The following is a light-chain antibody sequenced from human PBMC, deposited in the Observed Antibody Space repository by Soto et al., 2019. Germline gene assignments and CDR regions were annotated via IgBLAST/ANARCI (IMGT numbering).Light chain of an antibody. CDR2: EVS. J-gene: IGLJ1*01. V-gene: IGLV2-23*02. Sequence: QSALTQPASVSGSPGQSITISCTGTSSDVGSYNLVSWYQQHPGKAPKLMIHEVSKRPSGVSNRFSGSKSGNTASLTISGLQAEDEADYYCCSYAGSSTVFGTGNKVTV. CDR1: SSDVGSYNL. CDR3: CSYAGSSTV.